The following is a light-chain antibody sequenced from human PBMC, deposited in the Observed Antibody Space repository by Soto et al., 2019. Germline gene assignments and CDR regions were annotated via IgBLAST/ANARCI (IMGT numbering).Light chain of an antibody. CDR2: ADN. CDR1: SSNIGSNS. CDR3: AAWDDSLNGFV. Sequence: QSVLTQPPSASGTPGQRVSISCSGSSSNIGSNSVQWHQQLPGTAPNLLIYADNQRRSGVPDRFSGSKSGTSASLAITGLQSGDEADYYCAAWDDSLNGFVFGTGTKLTVL. J-gene: IGLJ1*01. V-gene: IGLV1-44*01.